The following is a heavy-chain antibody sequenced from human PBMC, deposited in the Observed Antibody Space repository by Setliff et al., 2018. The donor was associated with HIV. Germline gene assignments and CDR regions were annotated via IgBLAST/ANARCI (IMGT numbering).Heavy chain of an antibody. CDR2: IYYSGST. CDR3: ARQESYGNGGLYYFDY. D-gene: IGHD2-8*02. V-gene: IGHV4-59*05. Sequence: PSETLSLTCTVSGGSISTYYWSWIRQPPGKGLEWIGSIYYSGSTYYNPSLKGRVTISVDTSKNQFSLKLSSVTAADTAVYYCARQESYGNGGLYYFDYWGQGTLVTVSS. CDR1: GGSISTYY. J-gene: IGHJ4*02.